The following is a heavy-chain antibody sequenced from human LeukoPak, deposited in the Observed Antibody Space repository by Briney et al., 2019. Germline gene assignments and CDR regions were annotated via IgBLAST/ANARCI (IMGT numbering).Heavy chain of an antibody. CDR3: ARTRITVTTRSWDY. Sequence: PGGSLRLSCVASGFTFSSYTMHWVRQAPGKGLEWVAVISYDGSRKYYADSVRGRFAISRDNSENTLYLQMNSLSAEDTAVYYCARTRITVTTRSWDYWGQGTLVTVSS. V-gene: IGHV3-30*09. CDR1: GFTFSSYT. J-gene: IGHJ4*02. D-gene: IGHD4-17*01. CDR2: ISYDGSRK.